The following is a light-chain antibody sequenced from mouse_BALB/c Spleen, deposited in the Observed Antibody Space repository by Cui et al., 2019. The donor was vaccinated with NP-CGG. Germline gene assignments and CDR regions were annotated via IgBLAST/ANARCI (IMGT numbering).Light chain of an antibody. J-gene: IGLJ1*01. Sequence: QAVVTQESALTTSPGETVTLTCRSSTGAVTTSNYANWVQEKPDHLFTGLIGGTNNRVPGVPARFSGSLIGDKAALTITGAQTEDEAIYFCALRYSNHWVFGGGTKLTVL. CDR1: TGAVTTSNY. CDR3: ALRYSNHWV. V-gene: IGLV1*01. CDR2: GTN.